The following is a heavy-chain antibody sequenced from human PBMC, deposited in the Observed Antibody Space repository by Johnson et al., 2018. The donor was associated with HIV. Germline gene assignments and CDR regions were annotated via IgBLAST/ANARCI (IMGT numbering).Heavy chain of an antibody. V-gene: IGHV3-66*01. D-gene: IGHD6-13*01. CDR3: ARDEAASTGAFDI. CDR2: LWSGGNT. J-gene: IGHJ3*02. CDR1: GLSVSNNY. Sequence: VQLVESGGGLVQPGGSLRLSCAASGLSVSNNYTSWVRQAPGKGLEWVSVLWSGGNTWYAGSVTGRFTISRDNSKNTLYLQMNSLRAEDTAVFYCARDEAASTGAFDIWGQGTMVTVSS.